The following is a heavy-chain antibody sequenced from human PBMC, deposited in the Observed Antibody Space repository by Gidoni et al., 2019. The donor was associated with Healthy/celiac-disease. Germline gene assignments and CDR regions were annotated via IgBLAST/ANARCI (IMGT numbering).Heavy chain of an antibody. CDR1: GGSISSYY. CDR3: ARAISDGSGSYYRRWGVGYYFDY. V-gene: IGHV4-59*01. J-gene: IGHJ4*02. CDR2: IYYSGST. D-gene: IGHD3-10*01. Sequence: QVQLQESGPGLVKPSETLSLTCTVSGGSISSYYWSWIRQPPGKGLEWIGYIYYSGSTNYNPSLKSRVTISVDTSKNQFSLKLSSVTAADTAVYYCARAISDGSGSYYRRWGVGYYFDYWGQGTLVTVSS.